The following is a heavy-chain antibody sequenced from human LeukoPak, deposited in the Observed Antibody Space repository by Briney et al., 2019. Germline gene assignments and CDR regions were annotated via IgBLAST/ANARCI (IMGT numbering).Heavy chain of an antibody. Sequence: PGGSLRLSCEASGLTFSSYGMSWVRQAPGKGLQWVSAITGGGGTTYYADSVKGRFTISRDNSKNMLYLQMNSLGAEDTAVYYCAKMQGYFDYWGQGTLVPVSS. CDR1: GLTFSSYG. V-gene: IGHV3-23*01. CDR2: ITGGGGTT. CDR3: AKMQGYFDY. J-gene: IGHJ4*02.